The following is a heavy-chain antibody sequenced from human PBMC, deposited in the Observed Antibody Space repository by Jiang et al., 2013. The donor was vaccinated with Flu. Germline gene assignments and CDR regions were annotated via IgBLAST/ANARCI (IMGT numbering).Heavy chain of an antibody. V-gene: IGHV4-4*07. Sequence: GLVKPSETLSLTCTVSGGSISSYYWSWIRQPAGKGLEWIGRIYTSGSTNYNPSLKSRVTMSVDTSKNQFSLKLSSVTAADTAVYYCAREADCSSTSCYYYYGMDVWGQGTTVTV. CDR3: AREADCSSTSCYYYYGMDV. D-gene: IGHD2-2*01. J-gene: IGHJ6*02. CDR1: GGSISSYY. CDR2: IYTSGST.